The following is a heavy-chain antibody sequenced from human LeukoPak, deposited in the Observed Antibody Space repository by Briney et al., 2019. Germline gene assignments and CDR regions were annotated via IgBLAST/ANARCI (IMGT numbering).Heavy chain of an antibody. CDR1: GFTFSSYS. Sequence: PGGSLSLSCAASGFTFSSYSMNWVRQAPGKGLEWVSSISSSSSYIYHADSVKGRFTISRDNAKNSLYLQMNSLRAEDTAVYYCARDSIKAPLDYWGQGTLVTVSS. D-gene: IGHD3-10*01. CDR3: ARDSIKAPLDY. J-gene: IGHJ4*02. V-gene: IGHV3-21*01. CDR2: ISSSSSYI.